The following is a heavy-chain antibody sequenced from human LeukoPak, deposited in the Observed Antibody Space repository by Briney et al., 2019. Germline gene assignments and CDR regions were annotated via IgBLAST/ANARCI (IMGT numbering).Heavy chain of an antibody. D-gene: IGHD4-11*01. V-gene: IGHV3-48*03. CDR2: ISSSGSTI. Sequence: QTGGSLRLSCAASGFTFSSYEMNWVRQAPGKGLEWVSYISSSGSTIYYADSVKGRFTISRDNAKNSLYLQMNSLRAEDTAVYYCATLTTGLDYYMDVWGKGTTVTISS. CDR3: ATLTTGLDYYMDV. CDR1: GFTFSSYE. J-gene: IGHJ6*03.